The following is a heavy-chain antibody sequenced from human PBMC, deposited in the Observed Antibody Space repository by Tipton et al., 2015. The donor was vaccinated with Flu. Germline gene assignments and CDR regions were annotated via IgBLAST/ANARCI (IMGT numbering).Heavy chain of an antibody. Sequence: AASGFTFSSYDMNWVRQAPGKGLEWVSYISSSNNIIYADSVKGRFTITRDNAENSLFLQMNSLGAEDTAVYYCARSSLIEPDLIDNWGQGTLVTVSS. CDR1: GFTFSSYD. J-gene: IGHJ4*02. CDR3: ARSSLIEPDLIDN. V-gene: IGHV3-48*03. D-gene: IGHD3-22*01. CDR2: ISSSNNII.